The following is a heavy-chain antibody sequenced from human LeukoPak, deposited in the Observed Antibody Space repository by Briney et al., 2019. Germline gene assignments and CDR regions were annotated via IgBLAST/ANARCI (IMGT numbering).Heavy chain of an antibody. CDR3: ASSSLRGSDAFDI. J-gene: IGHJ3*02. CDR2: INHSGST. D-gene: IGHD3-16*01. Sequence: SETLSLTCAVYGASFNDYYWSWIRQPPGKGLEWIGEINHSGSTNYNPSLKSRVTISVDTSKNQFSLKLTSVTAADTAVYYCASSSLRGSDAFDIWGQGTMVTVSS. CDR1: GASFNDYY. V-gene: IGHV4-34*01.